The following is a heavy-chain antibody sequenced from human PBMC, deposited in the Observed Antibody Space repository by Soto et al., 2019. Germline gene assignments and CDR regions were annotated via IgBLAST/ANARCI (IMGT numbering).Heavy chain of an antibody. J-gene: IGHJ4*02. CDR2: INEDGSQE. Sequence: GGSLRLSCAASGFIFSTSWMTWVRQAPGKGLEWVAGINEDGSQEYYVDSVKGRFIISRDNARNSLYLQMNSLRAEDTAVYYCARDRAFTCYDYWDQGTVVTVSS. V-gene: IGHV3-7*05. D-gene: IGHD2-15*01. CDR3: ARDRAFTCYDY. CDR1: GFIFSTSW.